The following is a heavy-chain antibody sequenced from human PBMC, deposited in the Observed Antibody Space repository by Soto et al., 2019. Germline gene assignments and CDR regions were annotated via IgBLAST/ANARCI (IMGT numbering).Heavy chain of an antibody. J-gene: IGHJ4*02. D-gene: IGHD6-13*01. CDR3: ARGSLRAKYSSSWYFDY. CDR1: GYTFTGYY. CDR2: INPNSGGT. Sequence: ASVKVSCKASGYTFTGYYMHWVRQAPGQGLEWMGWINPNSGGTNYAQKFQGWVTMTRDTSISTAYMELSRLRSDDTAVYYCARGSLRAKYSSSWYFDYWGQGSLVTVSS. V-gene: IGHV1-2*04.